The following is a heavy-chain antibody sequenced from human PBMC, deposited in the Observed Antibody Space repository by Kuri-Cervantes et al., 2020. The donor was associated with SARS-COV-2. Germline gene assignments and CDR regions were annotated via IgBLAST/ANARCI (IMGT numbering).Heavy chain of an antibody. D-gene: IGHD2-15*01. CDR1: GFTFSSYS. CDR3: ARASGYCSGGSCSPYYYYGMDV. Sequence: GGSLRLSCAASGFTFSSYSMNWVRQAPGKGLEWVSYISSSSSTIYYADSVKGRFTISRDNAKNSLYLQMNSLRDEDTAVYYCARASGYCSGGSCSPYYYYGMDVWGQGTTVTVSS. J-gene: IGHJ6*02. CDR2: ISSSSSTI. V-gene: IGHV3-48*02.